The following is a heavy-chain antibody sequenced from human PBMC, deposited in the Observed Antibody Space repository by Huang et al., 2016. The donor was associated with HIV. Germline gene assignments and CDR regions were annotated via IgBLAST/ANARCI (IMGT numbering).Heavy chain of an antibody. D-gene: IGHD3-16*01. V-gene: IGHV3-53*01. CDR1: GFTVSSHY. Sequence: EVQVVESGGGLIQSGGSLRLSCAASGFTVSSHYMTWVRQAPGKGLEWVSVAFVGGSTYFADSVKGRVTVSRDDSKNTLYLQMNNLRAEDTAIYYCAAYLSLIPHWGQGTLVTVSS. CDR3: AAYLSLIPH. CDR2: AFVGGST. J-gene: IGHJ4*02.